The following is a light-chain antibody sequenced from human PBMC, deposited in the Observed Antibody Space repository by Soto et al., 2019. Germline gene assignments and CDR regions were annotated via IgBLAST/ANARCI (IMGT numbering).Light chain of an antibody. CDR1: SSDVGGYNY. Sequence: QSALTQPASVSGSPGQSITISCTGTSSDVGGYNYVSWYQQHPGKAPKLLVFEVTGRPSGVSNRFSGSKSGNTASLTISGLQAEDEADYYCSSYTRASTLVVFGGGTKLTVL. J-gene: IGLJ3*02. CDR2: EVT. V-gene: IGLV2-14*01. CDR3: SSYTRASTLVV.